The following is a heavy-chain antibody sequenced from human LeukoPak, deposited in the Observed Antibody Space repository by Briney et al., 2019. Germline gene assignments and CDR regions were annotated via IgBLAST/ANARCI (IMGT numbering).Heavy chain of an antibody. D-gene: IGHD2/OR15-2a*01. CDR2: IYYSGST. Sequence: SETLSLTCTVSGGSISSYYWSWIRQPPGKGLEWIGYIYYSGSTNYNPSLKSRVTISVDTSKNQFSLKLSSVTAADTAVYYCARRALVEYPRSEFDYWGQGTLVTVSS. CDR3: ARRALVEYPRSEFDY. J-gene: IGHJ4*02. V-gene: IGHV4-59*12. CDR1: GGSISSYY.